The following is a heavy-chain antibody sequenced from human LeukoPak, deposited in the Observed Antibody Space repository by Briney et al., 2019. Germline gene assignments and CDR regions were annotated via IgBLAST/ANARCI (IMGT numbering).Heavy chain of an antibody. D-gene: IGHD3-3*01. CDR3: AKDWSQVGSFMDV. J-gene: IGHJ6*04. Sequence: GGSLRLSCAASGFTFSSYAMSWVRQAPGKGLEWASAISGSGGSTYYADSVKGRFTISRDNSKNTLYLQMNSLRAEDTAVYYCAKDWSQVGSFMDVWGKGTTVTVSS. CDR2: ISGSGGST. CDR1: GFTFSSYA. V-gene: IGHV3-23*01.